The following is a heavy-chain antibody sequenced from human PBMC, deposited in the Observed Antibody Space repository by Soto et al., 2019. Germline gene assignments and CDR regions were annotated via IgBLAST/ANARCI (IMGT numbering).Heavy chain of an antibody. J-gene: IGHJ4*02. CDR2: ISWDGGGT. V-gene: IGHV3-43*01. Sequence: PGGSLRQSCAASGFIFVDYTMHWVRQAPGKGLEWVSLISWDGGGTFYADSVKGRFTISRDNSKNSLYLQMNSLTTEDTALYYCAKDISYRVHVPGIQYWGQGTLVTVSS. CDR1: GFIFVDYT. CDR3: AKDISYRVHVPGIQY. D-gene: IGHD1-1*01.